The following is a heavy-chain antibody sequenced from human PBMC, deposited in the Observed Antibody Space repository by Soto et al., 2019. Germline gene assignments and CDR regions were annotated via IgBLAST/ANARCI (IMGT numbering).Heavy chain of an antibody. CDR2: ISGSGGST. CDR1: GLTFSSYA. J-gene: IGHJ6*02. Sequence: PGGSLRLSCAASGLTFSSYAMSWVRQAPGKGLEWVSAISGSGGSTYYADSVKGRFTISRDNSKNTLYLQMNSLRAEDTAVYYCAKRGPGVYYYYYGMDVWGQGTTVTVSS. CDR3: AKRGPGVYYYYYGMDV. D-gene: IGHD3-10*01. V-gene: IGHV3-23*01.